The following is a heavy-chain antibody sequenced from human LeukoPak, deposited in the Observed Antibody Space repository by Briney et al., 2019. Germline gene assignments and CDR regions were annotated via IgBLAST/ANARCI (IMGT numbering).Heavy chain of an antibody. V-gene: IGHV3-21*01. Sequence: GGSLRLSCAASGFTFSSYSMNWVRQAPGKGLEWVSSISSSSSYIYYADSVKGRFTISRDNAKNSLYLQMNSLRAEDTAVYYCARDQKGYYDSSGYSPSHYGMDVWGQGTTVTVFS. CDR1: GFTFSSYS. D-gene: IGHD3-22*01. CDR2: ISSSSSYI. CDR3: ARDQKGYYDSSGYSPSHYGMDV. J-gene: IGHJ6*02.